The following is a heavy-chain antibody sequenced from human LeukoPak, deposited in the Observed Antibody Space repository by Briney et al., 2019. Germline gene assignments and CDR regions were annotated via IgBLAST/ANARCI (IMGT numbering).Heavy chain of an antibody. CDR2: IKSDGSIT. CDR3: ARDPFYGDADLDS. Sequence: GGSLRLSCAASGYTFSSYWMHWVRQAPGKGLVWVSRIKSDGSITTYADSVKGRFTISRDTAKNTLYLQMNSLRAEDTAVYYCARDPFYGDADLDSWGQGTLVTVSS. V-gene: IGHV3-74*01. D-gene: IGHD4-17*01. J-gene: IGHJ4*02. CDR1: GYTFSSYW.